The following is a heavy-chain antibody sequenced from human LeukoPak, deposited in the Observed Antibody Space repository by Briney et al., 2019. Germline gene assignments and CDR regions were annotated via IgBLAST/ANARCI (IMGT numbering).Heavy chain of an antibody. J-gene: IGHJ4*02. Sequence: GGSLRLSCAASGFTFSSYAVSWVRQAPGKGLEWVALIWYDGSVQYYADSVRGRLTISRDNSMNTVYLQMNSLRVEDTALYYCVRDLCTVTSCHLLDHWGQGTLITVSS. V-gene: IGHV3-33*08. D-gene: IGHD2-2*01. CDR1: GFTFSSYA. CDR3: VRDLCTVTSCHLLDH. CDR2: IWYDGSVQ.